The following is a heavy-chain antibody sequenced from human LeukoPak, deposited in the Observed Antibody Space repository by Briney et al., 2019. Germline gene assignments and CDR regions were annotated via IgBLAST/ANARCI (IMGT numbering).Heavy chain of an antibody. Sequence: GASVKVSCKASGYTFTGYYMHWVRQAPGQGLEWMGWINPNSGGTNYAQKFQGRVTMTRDTSISTAYMELSRLRSDDTAVYYCARVVGLPVLLWFGELFFFDYWGQGTLVTVSS. CDR1: GYTFTGYY. CDR3: ARVVGLPVLLWFGELFFFDY. CDR2: INPNSGGT. J-gene: IGHJ4*02. D-gene: IGHD3-10*01. V-gene: IGHV1-2*02.